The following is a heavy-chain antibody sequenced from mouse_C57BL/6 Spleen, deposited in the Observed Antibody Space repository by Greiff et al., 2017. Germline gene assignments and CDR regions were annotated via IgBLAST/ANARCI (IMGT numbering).Heavy chain of an antibody. J-gene: IGHJ1*03. CDR2: INPSNGGT. V-gene: IGHV1-53*01. CDR3: ARWVTTVVATHWYFDV. Sequence: QVQLQQPGTELVKPGASVKLSCKASGYTFTSYWMHWVKQRPGHGLEWIGNINPSNGGTNYNEKFKSKATLTVDKSSSTAYMQLSSLTSEDSAVYYCARWVTTVVATHWYFDVWGTGTTVTVSS. D-gene: IGHD1-1*01. CDR1: GYTFTSYW.